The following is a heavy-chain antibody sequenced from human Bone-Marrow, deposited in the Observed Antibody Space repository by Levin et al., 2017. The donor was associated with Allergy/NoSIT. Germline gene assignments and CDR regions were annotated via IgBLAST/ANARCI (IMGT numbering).Heavy chain of an antibody. D-gene: IGHD2-21*01. CDR3: VNDENCGGGYCYFDY. J-gene: IGHJ4*02. CDR1: GFRFSGYA. V-gene: IGHV3-64D*06. CDR2: ISNDGNTA. Sequence: HPGGSLRLSCSASGFRFSGYAMHWVRQAPGKGLEYVSTISNDGNTAFYAESVKGRFTVSRDNSKNMLYLQLSSLRAEDTAMYYCVNDENCGGGYCYFDYWGQGTLVTVSS.